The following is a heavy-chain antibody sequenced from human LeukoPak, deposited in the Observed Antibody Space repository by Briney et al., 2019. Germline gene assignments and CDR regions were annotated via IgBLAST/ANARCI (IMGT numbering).Heavy chain of an antibody. CDR3: ARDRPWGSY. Sequence: GGSLRLSCAASGFTFSSYAMSWVRQAPGKGLEWVSAISGTVGSTYYADSVKGRFTISRDNAKNSLYLQMNSLRAEDTAVYYCARDRPWGSYWGQGTLVTVSS. CDR2: ISGTVGST. CDR1: GFTFSSYA. D-gene: IGHD7-27*01. J-gene: IGHJ4*02. V-gene: IGHV3-23*01.